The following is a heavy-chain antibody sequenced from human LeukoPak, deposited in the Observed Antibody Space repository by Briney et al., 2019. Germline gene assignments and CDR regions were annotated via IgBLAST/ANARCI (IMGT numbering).Heavy chain of an antibody. J-gene: IGHJ6*03. D-gene: IGHD3-10*01. CDR3: ARDPNFVSYSASGSSLVDHYYYMDV. CDR1: GFTFSSYG. CDR2: ISHDGNRK. Sequence: AGGSLRLSCAASGFTFSSYGMHWVRQAPGKGLEWVAVISHDGNRKYYADSVKGRFTISRDNSKNTLYLQMNSLRREDSAVYFCARDPNFVSYSASGSSLVDHYYYMDVWGDGTTVTVSS. V-gene: IGHV3-30*03.